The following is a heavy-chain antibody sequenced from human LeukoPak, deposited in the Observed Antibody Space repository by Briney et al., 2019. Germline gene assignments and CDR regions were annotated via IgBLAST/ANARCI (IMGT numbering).Heavy chain of an antibody. CDR3: ARVRGGRSWYYYGMDV. D-gene: IGHD3-16*01. Sequence: GGSLRLSCAASGLTFSSYWMHWVRQAPGKGLVWVSRINSDGSSTSYADSVKGRFTISRDNAKNTLYLQMNSLRPEDTAMYYCARVRGGRSWYYYGMDVWGRGTTVTVSS. J-gene: IGHJ6*02. CDR1: GLTFSSYW. V-gene: IGHV3-74*01. CDR2: INSDGSST.